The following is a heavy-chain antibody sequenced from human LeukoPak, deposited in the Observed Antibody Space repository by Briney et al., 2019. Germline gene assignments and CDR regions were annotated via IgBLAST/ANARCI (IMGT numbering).Heavy chain of an antibody. CDR3: AREQLDINWFDP. V-gene: IGHV1-69*06. J-gene: IGHJ5*02. D-gene: IGHD5-12*01. CDR1: GGTFSSYA. Sequence: APVKVSCKASGGTFSSYAISWVRQAPGQGLEWMGGIIPIFGTANYAQKFQGRVTITADKSTSTAYMELSSLRSEDTAVYYCAREQLDINWFDPWGQGTLVTVSS. CDR2: IIPIFGTA.